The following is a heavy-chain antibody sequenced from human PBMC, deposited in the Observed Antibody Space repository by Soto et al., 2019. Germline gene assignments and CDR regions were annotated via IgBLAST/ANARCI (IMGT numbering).Heavy chain of an antibody. CDR1: GYSFTSYW. V-gene: IGHV5-10-1*01. D-gene: IGHD4-17*01. Sequence: PGESLKISCKGSGYSFTSYWISWVRQMPGKGLEWMGRIDPSDSYTNYSPSFQGHVTISADKSISTAYLQWSSLKASDTAIYYCARSLTTVTTYYYYGMDVWGQGTTVTVSS. CDR3: ARSLTTVTTYYYYGMDV. CDR2: IDPSDSYT. J-gene: IGHJ6*02.